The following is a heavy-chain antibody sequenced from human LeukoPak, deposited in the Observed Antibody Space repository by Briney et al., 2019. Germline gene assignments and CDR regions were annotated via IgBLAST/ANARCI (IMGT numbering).Heavy chain of an antibody. CDR3: AKEGPDEMFDY. V-gene: IGHV1-69*05. J-gene: IGHJ4*02. CDR1: GGTFSSYA. CDR2: IIPIFGTA. Sequence: GASVKVSCKASGGTFSSYAISWVRQAPGQGLEWMGGIIPIFGTANYAQKFQGRVTITTDESTSTAYMELSSLRSEDTAVYYCAKEGPDEMFDYWGQGTLVTVSS.